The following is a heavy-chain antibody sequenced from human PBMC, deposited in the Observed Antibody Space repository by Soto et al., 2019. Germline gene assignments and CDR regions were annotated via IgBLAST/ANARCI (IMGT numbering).Heavy chain of an antibody. V-gene: IGHV4-31*03. D-gene: IGHD6-6*01. Sequence: PSETLSLTCTVSGGSSSSSGYYWSWIRQHPGKGLEWIGYIYYSGGTFYNPSLKSRVTISTDRSKNQFSLNLTSVTAADTAVYYCASTKEYSSSLDYWGQGTLVTVS. CDR2: IYYSGGT. CDR1: GGSSSSSGYY. CDR3: ASTKEYSSSLDY. J-gene: IGHJ4*02.